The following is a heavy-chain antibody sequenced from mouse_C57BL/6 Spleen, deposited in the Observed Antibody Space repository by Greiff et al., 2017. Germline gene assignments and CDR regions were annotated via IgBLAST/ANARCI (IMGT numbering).Heavy chain of an antibody. V-gene: IGHV14-2*01. Sequence: EVQLQQSGAELVKPGASVKLSCTASGFNIKDYYMHWVKQRTEQGLEWIGRIDPEDGETKYAPNFQGKATITADTSSNTAYLQLSSQTSEDTAVYNWGSTPYYGSSFDYWGQGTTLTVAS. D-gene: IGHD1-1*01. CDR1: GFNIKDYY. J-gene: IGHJ2*01. CDR3: GSTPYYGSSFDY. CDR2: IDPEDGET.